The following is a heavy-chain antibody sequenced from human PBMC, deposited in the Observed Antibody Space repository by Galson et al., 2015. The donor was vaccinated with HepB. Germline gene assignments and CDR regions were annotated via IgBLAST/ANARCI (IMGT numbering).Heavy chain of an antibody. Sequence: CAISGDSVSSNSAAWNWIRQSPSRGLEWLGRTYYRSKWYNDYAVSVKSRITINPDTSKNQFSLQLNSVTPEDTAVYYCARGKDYYGSGSYYYWGQGTLVTVSS. CDR3: ARGKDYYGSGSYYY. CDR2: TYYRSKWYN. D-gene: IGHD3-10*01. CDR1: GDSVSSNSAA. J-gene: IGHJ4*02. V-gene: IGHV6-1*01.